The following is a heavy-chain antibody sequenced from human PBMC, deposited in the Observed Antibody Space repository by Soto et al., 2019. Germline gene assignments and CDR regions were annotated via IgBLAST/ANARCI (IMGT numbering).Heavy chain of an antibody. CDR2: IIPIFGTA. Sequence: GASVKVSCTASGGTFSSYAISWVRQAPGQGLEWMGGIIPIFGTANYAQKFQGRVTITADESTSTAYMELSSLRSEDTAVYYCARDPSRFFGVVINFDYWGQGTLVTV. CDR3: ARDPSRFFGVVINFDY. J-gene: IGHJ4*02. V-gene: IGHV1-69*13. D-gene: IGHD3-3*01. CDR1: GGTFSSYA.